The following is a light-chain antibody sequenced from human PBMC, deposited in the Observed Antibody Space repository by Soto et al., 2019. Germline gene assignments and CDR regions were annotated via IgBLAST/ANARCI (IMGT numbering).Light chain of an antibody. Sequence: EVVLTQSPGTMSLSPGERATLSCRVSQSVTSSYLAWYQQKPGQAPRLLISGASRRATGIPDRFSGSGSGTDFTLTISRLEPEDFAVYYCQQYGSSPITFGQGTRLETK. CDR1: QSVTSSY. V-gene: IGKV3-20*01. CDR2: GAS. J-gene: IGKJ5*01. CDR3: QQYGSSPIT.